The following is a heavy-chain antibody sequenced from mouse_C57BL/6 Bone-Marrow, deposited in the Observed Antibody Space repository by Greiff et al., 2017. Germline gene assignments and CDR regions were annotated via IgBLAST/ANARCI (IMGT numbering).Heavy chain of an antibody. CDR1: GFTFSSYA. D-gene: IGHD1-1*01. CDR2: ISDGGSYT. V-gene: IGHV5-4*01. Sequence: DVMLVESGGGLVKPGGSLKLSCAASGFTFSSYAMSWVRQTPEKRLEWVATISDGGSYTYYPDNVKGRFTISRDNAKNNLYLQRSHLKSEDTAMYYCARECYGSSSFAYWGQGTLVTVSA. J-gene: IGHJ3*01. CDR3: ARECYGSSSFAY.